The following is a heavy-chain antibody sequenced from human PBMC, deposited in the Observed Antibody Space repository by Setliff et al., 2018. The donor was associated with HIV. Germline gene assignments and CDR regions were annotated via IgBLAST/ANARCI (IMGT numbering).Heavy chain of an antibody. CDR1: GFTFSNYA. CDR2: ISGRGDSS. D-gene: IGHD2-15*01. Sequence: PGGSLRLSCAASGFTFSNYAMSWVRQAPGKGLEWISVISGRGDSSYYADSVKGRFTVSRDNSKNTLYLQMDSPRPDDTAVYYCAKSRMAYCSGGTCAENWFDSWGQGTLVTVSS. CDR3: AKSRMAYCSGGTCAENWFDS. V-gene: IGHV3-23*01. J-gene: IGHJ5*01.